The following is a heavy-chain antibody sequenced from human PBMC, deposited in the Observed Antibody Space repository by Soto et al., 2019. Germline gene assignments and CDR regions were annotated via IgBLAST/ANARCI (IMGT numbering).Heavy chain of an antibody. CDR1: GFTFTTYA. V-gene: IGHV3-23*01. D-gene: IGHD3-16*01. J-gene: IGHJ6*02. Sequence: EVQLLESGGGLAQPAGSLSLSCAASGFTFTTYAMVWVRQAPGKGLEWVSTISDSGHKTYYADSVKGRFTISRDNSKNTLFLQQNSLRAEDTAVYYCAKVARVMGFYYYAMDAWGQGTKVTVSS. CDR3: AKVARVMGFYYYAMDA. CDR2: ISDSGHKT.